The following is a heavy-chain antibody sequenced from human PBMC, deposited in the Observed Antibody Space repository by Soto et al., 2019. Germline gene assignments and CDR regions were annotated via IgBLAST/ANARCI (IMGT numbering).Heavy chain of an antibody. Sequence: SETLSLTCTVSGGSISSGGYYWSWIRQHPGKGLEWIGYIYYSGSTYYNPSLKSRVTISVDTSKNQFSLKLSSVTAADTAVYYCARDALTGYYGSGSYYIGMDVWGQGTTVTSP. CDR3: ARDALTGYYGSGSYYIGMDV. D-gene: IGHD3-10*01. V-gene: IGHV4-31*03. J-gene: IGHJ6*02. CDR2: IYYSGST. CDR1: GGSISSGGYY.